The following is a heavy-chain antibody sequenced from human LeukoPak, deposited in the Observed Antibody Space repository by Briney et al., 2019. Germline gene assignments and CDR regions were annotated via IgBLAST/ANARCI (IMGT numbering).Heavy chain of an antibody. D-gene: IGHD1-26*01. CDR1: GFTFNNAW. V-gene: IGHV3-15*01. J-gene: IGHJ6*03. CDR3: TTGLRSGSYSRYDYYMDV. CDR2: IKSKTDGGTT. Sequence: GGSLRLSCAASGFTFNNAWMSWVRQAPGKGLEWVGRIKSKTDGGTTDYAAPVKGRFTISRDDSKNTLYLQMNSLKTEDTAVYYWTTGLRSGSYSRYDYYMDVWGKGTTVTISS.